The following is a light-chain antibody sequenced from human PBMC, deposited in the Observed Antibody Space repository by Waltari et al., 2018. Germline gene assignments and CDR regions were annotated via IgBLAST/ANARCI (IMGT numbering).Light chain of an antibody. CDR1: QSVSGS. CDR3: QHYVRLPAT. J-gene: IGKJ1*01. Sequence: CRASQSVSGSLAWYQQKPGQAPKLLIYGAATRATGIPDRFTGSGSGTDFSLTISSLEPEDFAIYFCQHYVRLPATFGQGTKVEIK. CDR2: GAA. V-gene: IGKV3-20*01.